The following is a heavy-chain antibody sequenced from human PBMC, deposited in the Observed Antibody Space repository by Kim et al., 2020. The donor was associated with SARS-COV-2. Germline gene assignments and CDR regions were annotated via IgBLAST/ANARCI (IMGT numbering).Heavy chain of an antibody. V-gene: IGHV3-23*01. Sequence: GGSLRLSCAASGFTFSSYGMSWVRLAPGKGLEWVSTITEYGDTTFYADSLKGQVTISRDNLRSTLYLQFNSLRAEDTGIYYYARLTAGATRQYYFDNWG. D-gene: IGHD5-12*01. J-gene: IGHJ4*01. CDR2: ITEYGDTT. CDR3: ARLTAGATRQYYFDN. CDR1: GFTFSSYG.